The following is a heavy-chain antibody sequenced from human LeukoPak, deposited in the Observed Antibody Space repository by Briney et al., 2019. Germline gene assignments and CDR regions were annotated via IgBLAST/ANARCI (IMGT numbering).Heavy chain of an antibody. CDR1: GYTFTSYA. Sequence: GASVKVSCKASGYTFTSYAMNWVRQAPGQGLEWMGWINTNTGNPTYAQGFTGRFVFSLDTSVSTAYLQISSLKAEDTAVYYCARGDSSSWYSATTFDPWGQGTLVTVSS. J-gene: IGHJ5*02. V-gene: IGHV7-4-1*02. CDR3: ARGDSSSWYSATTFDP. D-gene: IGHD6-13*01. CDR2: INTNTGNP.